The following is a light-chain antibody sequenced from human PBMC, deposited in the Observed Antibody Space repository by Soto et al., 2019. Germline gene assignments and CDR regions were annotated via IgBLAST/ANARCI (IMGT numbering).Light chain of an antibody. CDR3: SSYTSGSTLVV. Sequence: QSALTQPASVSGSPGQSITISCTGTSSDVGGYNYVSWYQQDPGKAPKLMIYDVSSRPSGVSHRFSGSKSGNTASLTISGLQAEDESDYYCSSYTSGSTLVVFGGGTKATVL. CDR2: DVS. J-gene: IGLJ2*01. CDR1: SSDVGGYNY. V-gene: IGLV2-14*03.